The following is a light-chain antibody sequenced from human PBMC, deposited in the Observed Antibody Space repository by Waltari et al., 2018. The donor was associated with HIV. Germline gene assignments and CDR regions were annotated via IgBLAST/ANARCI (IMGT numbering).Light chain of an antibody. V-gene: IGLV8-61*01. J-gene: IGLJ2*01. CDR1: TGSVSTSYY. Sequence: QTVVTQEPSFSVSPGGSVTLTCGLSTGSVSTSYYPIWYQQTPGQAPRTLIYSTNTRSSGVPDRFSGSILGNKAALTITGAQADDESDYYCVLYMGRGISLFGGGTKLTVL. CDR3: VLYMGRGISL. CDR2: STN.